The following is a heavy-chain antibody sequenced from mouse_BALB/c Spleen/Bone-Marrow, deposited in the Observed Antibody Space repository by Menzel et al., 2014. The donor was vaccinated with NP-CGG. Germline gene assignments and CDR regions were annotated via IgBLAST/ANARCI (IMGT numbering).Heavy chain of an antibody. D-gene: IGHD2-3*01. CDR2: IDPANGNT. CDR3: VRGHVYFVVCYFDN. CDR1: GFNIKDTY. V-gene: IGHV14-3*02. Sequence: EVQLQQSGAEPVKPGASVKLSCTASGFNIKDTYMHWVKQRPEQGLEWIGRIDPANGNTKYDPKFQGKATITADTSSNPAYLQPSSLAYEDLTGFYCVRGHVYFVVCYFDNWGQGTTLTVSS. J-gene: IGHJ2*01.